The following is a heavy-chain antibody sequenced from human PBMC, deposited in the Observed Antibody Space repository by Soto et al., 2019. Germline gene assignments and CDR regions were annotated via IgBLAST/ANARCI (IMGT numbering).Heavy chain of an antibody. J-gene: IGHJ6*02. D-gene: IGHD3-10*01. CDR3: ARVGGYYGSGSYYNNYYYGMAF. V-gene: IGHV1-69*02. CDR2: IIPILGIA. Sequence: SVKVSCKASGGTFSSYTISWVRQAPGQGLEWMGRIIPILGIANYAQKFQGRVTITADKSTSTAYMELSSLRSEDTAVYYCARVGGYYGSGSYYNNYYYGMAFWGQGTSVTVSS. CDR1: GGTFSSYT.